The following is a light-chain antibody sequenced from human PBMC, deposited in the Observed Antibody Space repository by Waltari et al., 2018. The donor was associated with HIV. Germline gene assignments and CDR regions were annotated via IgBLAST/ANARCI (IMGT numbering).Light chain of an antibody. Sequence: QSVLTQPPSVSGAPGQRVTISCTGSNSNIGAGYDAHWYQQLPGSAPKLLMFDNRKRPSGVPDRVAGSKSGTSASLVITGLQAANEAVYYCQSYDNSLSNVVFGGGTKLIVL. CDR3: QSYDNSLSNVV. J-gene: IGLJ2*01. V-gene: IGLV1-40*01. CDR1: NSNIGAGYD. CDR2: DNR.